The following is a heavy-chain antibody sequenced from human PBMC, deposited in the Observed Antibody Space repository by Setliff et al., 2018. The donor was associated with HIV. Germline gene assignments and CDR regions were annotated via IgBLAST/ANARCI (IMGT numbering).Heavy chain of an antibody. CDR2: INHSGDT. Sequence: PSETLSLTCAVYGGSFSGYFWTWIRQPPQKRLEWIGEINHSGDTNYNPSLKSRVTISIDTSNNQFSLKLSSVTAADTAMYYCARVGDFFDSSDYYSALDAFDIWGQGTMVTVSS. D-gene: IGHD3-22*01. V-gene: IGHV4-34*01. CDR3: ARVGDFFDSSDYYSALDAFDI. CDR1: GGSFSGYF. J-gene: IGHJ3*02.